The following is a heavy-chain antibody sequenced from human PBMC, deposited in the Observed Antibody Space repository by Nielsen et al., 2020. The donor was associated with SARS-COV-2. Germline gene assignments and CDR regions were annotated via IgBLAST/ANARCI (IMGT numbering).Heavy chain of an antibody. CDR1: GYTFTTYD. CDR3: ARGGSGSYLFDY. CDR2: MNPNSGNT. V-gene: IGHV1-8*01. J-gene: IGHJ4*02. Sequence: ASVKVSCKASGYTFTTYDINWVRQATGQGLEWMGWMNPNSGNTGYAQKFQGRVTMTRNTSISTAYMELSSLRSEDTAVYYCARGGSGSYLFDYWGQGTLVTVSS. D-gene: IGHD1-26*01.